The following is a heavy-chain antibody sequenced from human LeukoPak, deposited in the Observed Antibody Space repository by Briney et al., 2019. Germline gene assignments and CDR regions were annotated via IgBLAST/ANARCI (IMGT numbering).Heavy chain of an antibody. CDR3: ARVGPYSSGWYPFDY. D-gene: IGHD6-19*01. CDR1: GGSISSSNW. Sequence: PSETLSLTCAVSGGSISSSNWWSWVRQPPGKGLEWIGEIYHSGSTNYNPSLKSRVTISVDTSKNQFSLKLSSVTAADTAVYYCARVGPYSSGWYPFDYWGQGTLVTVSS. J-gene: IGHJ4*02. CDR2: IYHSGST. V-gene: IGHV4-4*02.